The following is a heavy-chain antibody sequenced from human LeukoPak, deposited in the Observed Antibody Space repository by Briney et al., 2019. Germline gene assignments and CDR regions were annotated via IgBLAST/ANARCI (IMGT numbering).Heavy chain of an antibody. J-gene: IGHJ6*03. CDR2: ISSNGGST. Sequence: QAGGSLRPSCAASGFTFSSYAMHWVRQAPGKGLEYVSAISSNGGSTYYANSVKGRFTISRDNSKNTLYLQMGSLRAEDMAVYYCARDSAYCGGDCYRFGMDVWGKGTTVTISS. V-gene: IGHV3-64*01. CDR1: GFTFSSYA. D-gene: IGHD2-21*02. CDR3: ARDSAYCGGDCYRFGMDV.